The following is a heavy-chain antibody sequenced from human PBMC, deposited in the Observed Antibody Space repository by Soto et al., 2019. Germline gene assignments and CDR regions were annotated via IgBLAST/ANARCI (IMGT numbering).Heavy chain of an antibody. CDR1: GFTFDNYA. Sequence: GGSLRLSCAASGFTFDNYAFNWVRQAPGKGLEWVSYISGSGLTIYYADSVKGRFTISRDNAKNSLYLQMNSLGVEDTAVYYCARGPYRNTYNWFDSWGQGTLVTVSS. CDR3: ARGPYRNTYNWFDS. D-gene: IGHD5-12*01. J-gene: IGHJ5*02. CDR2: ISGSGLTI. V-gene: IGHV3-48*03.